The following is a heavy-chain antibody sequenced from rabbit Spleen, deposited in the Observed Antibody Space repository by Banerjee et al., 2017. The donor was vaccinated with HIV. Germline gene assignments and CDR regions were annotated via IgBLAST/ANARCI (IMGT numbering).Heavy chain of an antibody. CDR1: GFSFSSNYY. D-gene: IGHD7-1*01. CDR2: IYTGSSGST. J-gene: IGHJ6*01. CDR3: ARDTGTSFSTYGMDL. V-gene: IGHV1S45*01. Sequence: QEQLEESGEDLVKPEGSLTLTCTASGFSFSSNYYMCWVRQAPGKGLEWIACIYTGSSGSTYYASWAKGRFTISKTSSTTVTLQMTSLTAADTATYFCARDTGTSFSTYGMDLWGPGTLVTVS.